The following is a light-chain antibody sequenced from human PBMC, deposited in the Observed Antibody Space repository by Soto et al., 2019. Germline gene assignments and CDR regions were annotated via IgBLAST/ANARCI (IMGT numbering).Light chain of an antibody. CDR1: QSVTTY. CDR3: QQRSDWPLT. J-gene: IGKJ4*01. CDR2: DAS. V-gene: IGKV3-11*01. Sequence: EMVLTQSPATLSLSPGESATLSCRASQSVTTYLAWYQQKPGQAPRLLIYDASKRATGIPARFTGSGSGTDFTLTISSLEPEDFAVYHCQQRSDWPLTFGGGTKVEIK.